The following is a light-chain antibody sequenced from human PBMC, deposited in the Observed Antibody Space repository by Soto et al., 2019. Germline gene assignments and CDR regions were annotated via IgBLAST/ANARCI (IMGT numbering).Light chain of an antibody. CDR2: AVS. V-gene: IGKV1-39*01. CDR1: HSISSY. J-gene: IGKJ2*01. Sequence: DIQMTQPPSSLSASVGDRVTITCRASHSISSYLNWYQQKPGKAPKLLIYAVSTLQGGVPPRFSGSGSGTDFTLTISSLQPEDFATYYCQQSYNTPRTLGQGTKVDIK. CDR3: QQSYNTPRT.